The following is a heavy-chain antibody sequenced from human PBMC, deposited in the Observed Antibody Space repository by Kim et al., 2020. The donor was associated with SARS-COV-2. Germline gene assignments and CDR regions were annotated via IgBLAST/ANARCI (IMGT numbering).Heavy chain of an antibody. CDR3: ARLRDVI. D-gene: IGHD2-21*01. Sequence: SETLSLTCTVSGGSIISSAHYWGWIRQPPGKGLEWIGSVHYKGSTYYNPPLNSRVTISIDTSKNQYSLKLNSVTAADTAVYYFARLRDVIWGQGTLVTVSS. CDR1: GGSIISSAHY. J-gene: IGHJ4*02. CDR2: VHYKGST. V-gene: IGHV4-39*01.